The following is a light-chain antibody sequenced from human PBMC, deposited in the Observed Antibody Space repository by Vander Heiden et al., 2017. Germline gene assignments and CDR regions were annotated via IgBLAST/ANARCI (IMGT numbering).Light chain of an antibody. Sequence: DIQMSQSPSPLSASVGDRVTITCRASQSISSWLAWYQQKPGKAAKLLIYKASSLESGVPSRFSGSGSGTEFTLTISSLQPDDFATYYCQQYNSYPMYTFGQGTKLEIK. CDR3: QQYNSYPMYT. J-gene: IGKJ2*01. V-gene: IGKV1-5*03. CDR2: KAS. CDR1: QSISSW.